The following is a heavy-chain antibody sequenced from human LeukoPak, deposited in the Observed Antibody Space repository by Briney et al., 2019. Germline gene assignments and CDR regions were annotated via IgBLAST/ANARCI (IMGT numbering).Heavy chain of an antibody. Sequence: GGSLRLSCAASGFTFSSYGMHWVRQAPGKGLEWVAFIRYDGSNKYYADSVKGRFTISRDNSKNTLYLQMNSLRGEDRAVYYCAKGEVLVLRFLEWLLSDSIDYWGQGTLVTVSS. CDR3: AKGEVLVLRFLEWLLSDSIDY. V-gene: IGHV3-30*02. CDR1: GFTFSSYG. D-gene: IGHD3-3*01. CDR2: IRYDGSNK. J-gene: IGHJ4*02.